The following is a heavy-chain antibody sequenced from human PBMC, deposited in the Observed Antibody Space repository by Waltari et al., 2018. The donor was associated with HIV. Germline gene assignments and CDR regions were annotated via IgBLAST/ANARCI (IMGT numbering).Heavy chain of an antibody. J-gene: IGHJ6*02. Sequence: QVHLVQSGPDVKRPGASVKISCKAYGHNSINFDVNWLRQAAGQGPEWLGWMNPNSGNTASPYIFEERVTMTRDVSTDTAYLEMSGLTPEDTAIYYCARNSSGKGNRYFYYGLDVWGQGTPVTV. CDR2: MNPNSGNT. CDR1: GHNSINFD. V-gene: IGHV1-8*02. D-gene: IGHD3-22*01. CDR3: ARNSSGKGNRYFYYGLDV.